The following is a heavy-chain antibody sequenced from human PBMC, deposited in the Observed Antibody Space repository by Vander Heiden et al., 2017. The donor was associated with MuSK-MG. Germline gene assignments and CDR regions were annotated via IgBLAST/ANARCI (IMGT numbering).Heavy chain of an antibody. Sequence: QVQLVESGGGVVQPGRSVRLSCAASGFTFSSYGMHWVRQAPGKGLEWVAVIWYDGSNKYYADAVKGRVTISRDNSKNTLYLQMNSLRAEDTAVYYCAKDRYSSSWLDYWGQGTLVTVSS. D-gene: IGHD6-13*01. CDR1: GFTFSSYG. CDR2: IWYDGSNK. V-gene: IGHV3-33*06. CDR3: AKDRYSSSWLDY. J-gene: IGHJ4*02.